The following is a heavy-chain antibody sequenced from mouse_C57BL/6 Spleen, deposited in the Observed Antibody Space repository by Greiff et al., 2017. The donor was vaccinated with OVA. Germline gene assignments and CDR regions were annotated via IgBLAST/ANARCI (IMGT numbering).Heavy chain of an antibody. Sequence: QVQPQQSGPELVKPGASVKISCKASGYAFSSSWMNWVKQRPGKGLEWIGRIYPGDGDTNYNGKFKGKATLTADKSSSTAYMQLSSLTSEDSAVYFCAGGSSYYAMDYWGQGTSVTVSS. CDR2: IYPGDGDT. CDR1: GYAFSSSW. V-gene: IGHV1-82*01. CDR3: AGGSSYYAMDY. D-gene: IGHD1-1*01. J-gene: IGHJ4*01.